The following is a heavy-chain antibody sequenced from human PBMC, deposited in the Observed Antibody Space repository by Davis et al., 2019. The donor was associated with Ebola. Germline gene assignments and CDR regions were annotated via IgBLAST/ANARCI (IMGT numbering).Heavy chain of an antibody. Sequence: SETLSLTCAVSGGSISSSNWWSWVRQPPGKGLEWIGEIYHSGSTNYSPSLMSRVTMSVDSSKNQFSLKLHSVTAADTAVYYCARTTKTNIEASGLGFNSFDSWGQGALVSVSS. CDR2: IYHSGST. V-gene: IGHV4-4*02. J-gene: IGHJ5*01. CDR1: GGSISSSNW. D-gene: IGHD4-17*01. CDR3: ARTTKTNIEASGLGFNSFDS.